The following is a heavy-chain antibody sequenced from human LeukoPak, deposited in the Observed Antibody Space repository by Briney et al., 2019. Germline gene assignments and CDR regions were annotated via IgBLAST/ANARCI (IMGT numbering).Heavy chain of an antibody. CDR3: ARSVVAATWWFDP. Sequence: SETLSLTCTVSGGSISSYYWSWIRQPPGKGLEWIGYIYYSGSTNYNPSLKSRVTISVDTSKNQFSLKLSPVTAADTAVYYCARSVVAATWWFDPWGQGTLVTVSS. J-gene: IGHJ5*02. V-gene: IGHV4-59*01. D-gene: IGHD2-15*01. CDR1: GGSISSYY. CDR2: IYYSGST.